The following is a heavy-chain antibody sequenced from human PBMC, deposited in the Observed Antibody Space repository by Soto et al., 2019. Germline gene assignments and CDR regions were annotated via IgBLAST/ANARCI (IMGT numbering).Heavy chain of an antibody. CDR2: IDPSDSYT. V-gene: IGHV5-10-1*01. D-gene: IGHD5-12*01. J-gene: IGHJ6*02. CDR3: AITPSLYSGYRPNYGMDV. CDR1: GYSFTSYW. Sequence: PGESLKISCKGSGYSFTSYWISWVRQMPGKGLEWMGRIDPSDSYTNYSPSFQGHVTISADKSISTAYLQWSSLKASDTAMYYCAITPSLYSGYRPNYGMDVWGQGTTVTVSS.